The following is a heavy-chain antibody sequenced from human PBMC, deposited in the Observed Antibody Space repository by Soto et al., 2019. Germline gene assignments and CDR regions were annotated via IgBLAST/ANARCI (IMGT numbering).Heavy chain of an antibody. CDR2: VNHSGDA. D-gene: IGHD3-10*01. V-gene: IGHV4-34*01. J-gene: IGHJ5*02. CDR3: TRAVRFARSWFDT. Sequence: PSEPLWFTCGFYWGSFRNYYWIRVRQLPGKGLEWIGEVNHSGDATYNPSLQSRLTISLDTSNNQLSLNMTSVTAADAAMYFCTRAVRFARSWFDTGGQGSQVTV. CDR1: WGSFRNYY.